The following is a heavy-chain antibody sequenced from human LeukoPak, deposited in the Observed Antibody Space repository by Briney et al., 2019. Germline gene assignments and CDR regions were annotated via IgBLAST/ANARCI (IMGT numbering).Heavy chain of an antibody. V-gene: IGHV3-7*01. D-gene: IGHD3-3*01. J-gene: IGHJ4*02. Sequence: QPGGSLRLSCAASGFTFTNYRMSWVRQAPGKGLELVANIKQDRSEKYYVDSVKGRFTISRDNAKNSLYLQMNSLRAEDTAVYYCARLREIPVFGVVTKSTSYFDYWGQGTLVTVSS. CDR3: ARLREIPVFGVVTKSTSYFDY. CDR2: IKQDRSEK. CDR1: GFTFTNYR.